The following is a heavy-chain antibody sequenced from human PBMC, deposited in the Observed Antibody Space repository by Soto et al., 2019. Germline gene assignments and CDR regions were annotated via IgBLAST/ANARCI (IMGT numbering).Heavy chain of an antibody. J-gene: IGHJ6*03. D-gene: IGHD2-2*01. CDR2: ISGSGGST. CDR3: AKVVVPAAKGYYYYYMDV. Sequence: GGSLRLSCASSGFTFSSYAMSLVRQAPGKGLEWVSAISGSGGSTYYADSVKGRFTISRDNSKNTLYLQMNSLRAEDTAVYYCAKVVVPAAKGYYYYYMDVWGKGTTVTVSS. V-gene: IGHV3-23*01. CDR1: GFTFSSYA.